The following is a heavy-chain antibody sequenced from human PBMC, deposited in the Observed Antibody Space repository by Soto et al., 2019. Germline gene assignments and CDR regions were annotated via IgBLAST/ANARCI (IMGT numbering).Heavy chain of an antibody. D-gene: IGHD6-19*01. CDR2: ISFDGRSK. CDR1: GFTFSSFV. CDR3: AKHSGSAWYPYYFYF. V-gene: IGHV3-30*18. Sequence: SLRLSCAASGFTFSSFVMHWVRQAPGKGLEWVSSISFDGRSKYYADTVKGRFTISRDNSKNTVFLQLNSLRPDDTAMFYCAKHSGSAWYPYYFYFWVPGTLVTVSS. J-gene: IGHJ4*02.